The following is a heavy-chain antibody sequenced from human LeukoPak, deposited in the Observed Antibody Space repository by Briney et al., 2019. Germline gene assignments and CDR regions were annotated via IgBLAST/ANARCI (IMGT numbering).Heavy chain of an antibody. J-gene: IGHJ6*02. D-gene: IGHD3-3*01. CDR3: ARASHYDFWSGYYRPRYYYYGMDV. Sequence: GGSLRLSCVAPGFTFSSYWMSWVRQAPGKGLEWVANIKEDGSEKYYVDSVKGRFTISRDNAKNSLYLQMNSLRAEDTAVYYCARASHYDFWSGYYRPRYYYYGMDVWGQGTTVIVSS. CDR1: GFTFSSYW. V-gene: IGHV3-7*03. CDR2: IKEDGSEK.